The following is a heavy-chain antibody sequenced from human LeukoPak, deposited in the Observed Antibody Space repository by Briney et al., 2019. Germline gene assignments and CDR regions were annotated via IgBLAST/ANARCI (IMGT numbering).Heavy chain of an antibody. CDR3: ARLRPTSCYSCYYYYMDV. V-gene: IGHV4-4*07. J-gene: IGHJ6*03. CDR2: IYAAET. CDR1: GASISDYY. Sequence: SETLSLTCNVSGASISDYYWSWIRQSAGKGLEWIGRIYAAETDFNPSLKSRLTMSIDTSKNQFSLKLRSVTAADTAVYYCARLRPTSCYSCYYYYMDVWGKGTTVTISS. D-gene: IGHD2-2*01.